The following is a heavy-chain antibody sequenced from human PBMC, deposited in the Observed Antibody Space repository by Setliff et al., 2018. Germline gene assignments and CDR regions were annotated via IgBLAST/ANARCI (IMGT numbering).Heavy chain of an antibody. Sequence: LSLPCTVSGGSLSSSRYYWGWIRQPPGKGLEWIGSINYSGGTYYNPSLKSRVTISVETSKNQFSLKLSSVTAADTSVYYCARAAGYSSSWYHYYYGMDVWGQGTTVTVSS. J-gene: IGHJ6*02. D-gene: IGHD6-13*01. CDR2: INYSGGT. CDR1: GGSLSSSRYY. V-gene: IGHV4-39*01. CDR3: ARAAGYSSSWYHYYYGMDV.